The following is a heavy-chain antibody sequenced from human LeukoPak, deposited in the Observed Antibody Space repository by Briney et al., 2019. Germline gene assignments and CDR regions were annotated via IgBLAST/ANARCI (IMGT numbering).Heavy chain of an antibody. V-gene: IGHV4-39*07. Sequence: PSETLSLTCTVSGGSIRSSYYYWGWIRQPPGKGLEWIGEMYLSGTTHSNPSVKSRVTISIDKSKNQFFLNLSSVTAADTAVYYCAGLVGRYSSGLYYYYFDYWGQGTLVTVSS. D-gene: IGHD3-22*01. CDR3: AGLVGRYSSGLYYYYFDY. J-gene: IGHJ4*02. CDR2: MYLSGTT. CDR1: GGSIRSSYYY.